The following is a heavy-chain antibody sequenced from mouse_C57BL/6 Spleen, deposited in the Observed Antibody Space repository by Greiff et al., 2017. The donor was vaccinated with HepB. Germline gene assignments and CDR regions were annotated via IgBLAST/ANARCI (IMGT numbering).Heavy chain of an antibody. CDR2: INPGSGGT. CDR3: ARDGDY. CDR1: GYAFTNYL. V-gene: IGHV1-54*01. Sequence: QVQLQESGAELVRPGTSVKVSCKASGYAFTNYLIEWVKQRPGQGLEWIGVINPGSGGTNYNEKFKGKATLTADKSSSTAYMQLSSLTSEDSAVYCCARDGDYWGQGTTLTVSS. J-gene: IGHJ2*01.